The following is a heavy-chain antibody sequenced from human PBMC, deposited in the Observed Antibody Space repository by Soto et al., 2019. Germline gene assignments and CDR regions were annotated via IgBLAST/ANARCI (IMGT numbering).Heavy chain of an antibody. V-gene: IGHV4-4*02. D-gene: IGHD6-19*01. Sequence: QVQLQESGPGLVKPSETLSLTCAVSGGSISSSNWWSWVRQPPEKGLGWIGEIYHTGSTNYNPSLKSRVTISVDKSKNQFSLKVRSVTAADTAVYYCARGVGSTAVAGQFDYWGQGTLVNVSS. CDR1: GGSISSSNW. J-gene: IGHJ4*02. CDR2: IYHTGST. CDR3: ARGVGSTAVAGQFDY.